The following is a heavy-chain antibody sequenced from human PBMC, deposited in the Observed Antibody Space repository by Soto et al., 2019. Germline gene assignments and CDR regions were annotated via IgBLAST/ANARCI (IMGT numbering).Heavy chain of an antibody. D-gene: IGHD3-3*01. CDR1: GFSFSSYA. V-gene: IGHV3-23*01. J-gene: IGHJ4*02. Sequence: PGGSLRLSCTASGFSFSSYAMIWVRQAPGKWLEWVSTISGSDGKTFYADSVKGRFSISRDTSKNTLYLQMNSLRADDTAVYYCARWSYLDYWGQGTRVTVSS. CDR2: ISGSDGKT. CDR3: ARWSYLDY.